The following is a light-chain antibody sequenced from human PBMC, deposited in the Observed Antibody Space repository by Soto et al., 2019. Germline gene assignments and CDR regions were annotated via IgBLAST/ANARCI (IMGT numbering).Light chain of an antibody. CDR3: HQRYNWPRVP. CDR1: QSVSNS. Sequence: TMLTQSPATLSLPPGQRFPLSCRASQSVSNSLAWYQQKPGQPPRLLIYDVSNRATGIPARFSGSGSGTDFTPPITSLEPEDFAVYFCHQRYNWPRVPFGQGTKVDIK. V-gene: IGKV3-11*01. J-gene: IGKJ5*01. CDR2: DVS.